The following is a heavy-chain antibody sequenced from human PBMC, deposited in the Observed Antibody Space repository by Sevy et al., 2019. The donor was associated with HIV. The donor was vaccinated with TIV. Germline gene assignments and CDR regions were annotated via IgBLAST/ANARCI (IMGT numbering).Heavy chain of an antibody. V-gene: IGHV1-8*01. Sequence: ATVNVSCKASGYTFTSYDINWVRQATRQGLERMGWMNPNSGNTGYAQKFQGRVTMTRNTSISTAYMELSSLRSEDTAVYYCARVYHLVDTAMVIYYMDVWGKGTTVTVSS. CDR1: GYTFTSYD. D-gene: IGHD5-18*01. J-gene: IGHJ6*03. CDR2: MNPNSGNT. CDR3: ARVYHLVDTAMVIYYMDV.